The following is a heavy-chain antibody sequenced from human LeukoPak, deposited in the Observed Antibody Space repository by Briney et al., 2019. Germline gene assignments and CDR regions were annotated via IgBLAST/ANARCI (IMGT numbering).Heavy chain of an antibody. CDR1: AFTFGNYA. J-gene: IGHJ4*02. Sequence: PGGSGRLSCAVSAFTFGNYAMHWVRQAPGKGLEWVAVISHDETNIYYADSVKGQFTISRDNSKNTLYLQMNSLRAEDTAVYYCAKDRTGLLVVPAALDYWGQGTLLPAYS. CDR2: ISHDETNI. V-gene: IGHV3-30*18. CDR3: AKDRTGLLVVPAALDY. D-gene: IGHD3/OR15-3a*01.